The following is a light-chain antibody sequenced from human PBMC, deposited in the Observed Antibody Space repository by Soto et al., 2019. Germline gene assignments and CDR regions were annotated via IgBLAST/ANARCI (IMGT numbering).Light chain of an antibody. CDR2: SNN. Sequence: QSVLTQAPSASGTPGQRVIISCSGSSSNIGNNPVDWYQQLPGTAPQVLIYSNNQRPSGVPDRFSGSKSGTSASLAIRGLQSEDEDDYYCATWDDSLNGVLFGGGTKLTVL. CDR3: ATWDDSLNGVL. J-gene: IGLJ2*01. CDR1: SSNIGNNP. V-gene: IGLV1-44*01.